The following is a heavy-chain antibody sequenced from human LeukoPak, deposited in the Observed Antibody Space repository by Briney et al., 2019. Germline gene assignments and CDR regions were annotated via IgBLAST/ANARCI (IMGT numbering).Heavy chain of an antibody. J-gene: IGHJ6*02. CDR3: ARVHVDCSGGRCYLDPYYYYYYGMDV. Sequence: SETLSLTCTVSGFSISNGYYWGWIRQPPGKGLEWLGTIYHSGTSYYNPSLKSRVTISVDTSKNQFSLKLSSVTAADTAVYYCARVHVDCSGGRCYLDPYYYYYYGMDVWGQGTTVTVPS. D-gene: IGHD2-15*01. V-gene: IGHV4-38-2*02. CDR1: GFSISNGYY. CDR2: IYHSGTS.